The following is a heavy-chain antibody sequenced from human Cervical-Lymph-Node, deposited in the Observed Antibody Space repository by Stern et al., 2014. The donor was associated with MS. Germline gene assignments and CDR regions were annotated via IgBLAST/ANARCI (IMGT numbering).Heavy chain of an antibody. Sequence: QLVQSGAEVKKPGASVKVSCKASGYTFTSYGISWGRQAPGQGLEWMGWISAYNGNTNYAQKLQGRVTMTTDTSTSTAYMELRSLRSDDTAVYYCARDLRVYGDYVPSGYWGQGTLVTVSS. CDR3: ARDLRVYGDYVPSGY. D-gene: IGHD4-17*01. J-gene: IGHJ4*02. CDR1: GYTFTSYG. V-gene: IGHV1-18*01. CDR2: ISAYNGNT.